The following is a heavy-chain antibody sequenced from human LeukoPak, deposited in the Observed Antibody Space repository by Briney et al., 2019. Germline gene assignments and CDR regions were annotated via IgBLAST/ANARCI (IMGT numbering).Heavy chain of an antibody. CDR1: GFSFSTYS. V-gene: IGHV3-21*01. Sequence: GGSLTLSCAASGFSFSTYSMSWVRQAPGKGLEGVSSISSDSGSIYQADSVKGRFTVSRDNAKNSLYLQMNSLRAEDTAVYYCARGGSSGWYFGFYWGQGTLVTVSS. D-gene: IGHD6-19*01. CDR3: ARGGSSGWYFGFY. CDR2: ISSDSGSI. J-gene: IGHJ4*02.